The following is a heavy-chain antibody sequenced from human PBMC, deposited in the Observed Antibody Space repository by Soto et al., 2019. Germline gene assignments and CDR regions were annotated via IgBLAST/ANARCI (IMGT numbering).Heavy chain of an antibody. CDR1: GGSFSSGGYY. D-gene: IGHD4-17*01. CDR2: IYYSGST. J-gene: IGHJ4*02. CDR3: ARGPRQEYGGKFFDY. Sequence: TLSLTCTVSGGSFSSGGYYWSWIRQHPGKGLEWIGSIYYSGSTYYNSPLKSRLTMSVDTSKNQFSLKLSSVTAADTAVYYCARGPRQEYGGKFFDYWGQGTLVTVSS. V-gene: IGHV4-31*03.